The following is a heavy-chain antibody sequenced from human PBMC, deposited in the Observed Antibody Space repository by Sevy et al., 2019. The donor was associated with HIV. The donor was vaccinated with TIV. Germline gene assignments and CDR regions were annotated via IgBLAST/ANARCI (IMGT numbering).Heavy chain of an antibody. J-gene: IGHJ3*02. CDR3: AKDREIDPDAFDI. CDR1: GFTFSSYG. Sequence: GGSLRLSCAASGFTFSSYGMHWVRQAPGKGLEWVAVISYDGSNKYYADSVKGRFTISRDNSKNTLYLQMNSLRAEDKAVYYCAKDREIDPDAFDIWGQGTMVTVSS. V-gene: IGHV3-30*18. CDR2: ISYDGSNK.